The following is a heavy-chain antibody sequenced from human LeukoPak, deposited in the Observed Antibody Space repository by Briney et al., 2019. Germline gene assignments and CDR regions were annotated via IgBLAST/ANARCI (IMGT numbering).Heavy chain of an antibody. CDR2: ISGSGGST. J-gene: IGHJ3*02. CDR1: GFTFSSYA. CDR3: AKVADRGYSYGLPPAAFDI. D-gene: IGHD5-18*01. Sequence: PGGSLRLSCAASGFTFSSYAMSWVRQAPGKGLEWVSAISGSGGSTYYADSVKGRFTISRDNSKNTLYLQMNSLRAEDTAVYYCAKVADRGYSYGLPPAAFDIWGQGTMVTVSS. V-gene: IGHV3-23*01.